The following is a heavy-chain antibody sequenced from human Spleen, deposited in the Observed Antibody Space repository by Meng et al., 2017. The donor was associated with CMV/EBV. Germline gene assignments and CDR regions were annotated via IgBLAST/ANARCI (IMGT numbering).Heavy chain of an antibody. CDR2: IYYSGNI. CDR3: ARVRLGFGESYNWFDP. V-gene: IGHV4-59*01. J-gene: IGHJ5*02. Sequence: SETLSLTCTVSGGSFSSYYWSWIRQPPGKGLEWIGYIYYSGNINYNPSLKSRVTISIDTSKNQFSLNLRSVTAADTAVYYCARVRLGFGESYNWFDPWGQGTLVTVSS. D-gene: IGHD3-10*01. CDR1: GGSFSSYY.